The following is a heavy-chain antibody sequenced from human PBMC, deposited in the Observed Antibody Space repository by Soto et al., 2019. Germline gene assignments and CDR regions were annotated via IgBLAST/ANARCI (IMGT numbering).Heavy chain of an antibody. CDR1: GGSISSYY. D-gene: IGHD1-26*01. V-gene: IGHV4-59*01. Sequence: PSETLSLTCTVSGGSISSYYWIWIRQPPGKGLEWIGYIYYSGSTNYNPSLKSRVTISVDTSKNQFSLKLSSVTAADTAVYYCARGEGATPDYWGQGTLVTVSS. CDR2: IYYSGST. CDR3: ARGEGATPDY. J-gene: IGHJ4*02.